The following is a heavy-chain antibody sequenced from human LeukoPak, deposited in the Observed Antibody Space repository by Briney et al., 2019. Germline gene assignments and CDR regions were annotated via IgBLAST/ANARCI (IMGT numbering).Heavy chain of an antibody. J-gene: IGHJ6*02. CDR2: INHSGST. V-gene: IGHV4-34*01. CDR3: ARDAPIRRRYYYGMDV. CDR1: GGSFSGYY. Sequence: SETLSLTCAVYGGSFSGYYWSWIRQPPGKRLEWIGEINHSGSTNYNPSLKSRVTISVDTSKNQFSLKLSSVTAADTAVYYCARDAPIRRRYYYGMDVWGQGTTVTVSS.